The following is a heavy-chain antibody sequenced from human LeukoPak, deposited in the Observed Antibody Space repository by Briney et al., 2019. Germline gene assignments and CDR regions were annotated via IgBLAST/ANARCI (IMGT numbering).Heavy chain of an antibody. D-gene: IGHD3-22*01. Sequence: KPSETLSLTCIVSGYSISSGYYWGWIRQSPGKGLEWIGSIYHSGRTYYNPSLKSRVTISVDTSKNQFSLNLSSVTAADTAVYYCTGKYYYDTSGYYYADYWGQGTLVTVSS. J-gene: IGHJ4*02. CDR3: TGKYYYDTSGYYYADY. CDR1: GYSISSGYY. CDR2: IYHSGRT. V-gene: IGHV4-38-2*02.